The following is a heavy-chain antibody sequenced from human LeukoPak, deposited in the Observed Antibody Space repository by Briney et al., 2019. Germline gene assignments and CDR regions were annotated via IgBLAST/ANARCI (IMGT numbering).Heavy chain of an antibody. D-gene: IGHD1-7*01. CDR3: ARGDIYNWNYEDY. J-gene: IGHJ4*02. CDR2: MNPNSGNT. Sequence: ASVKVSCKASGYTFTSYDINWVRQATGQGLEWMGWMNPNSGNTGYAQKFQGGVTMTRNTSISTAYMELSSLRSEDTAVYYCARGDIYNWNYEDYWGQGTLVTVSS. CDR1: GYTFTSYD. V-gene: IGHV1-8*01.